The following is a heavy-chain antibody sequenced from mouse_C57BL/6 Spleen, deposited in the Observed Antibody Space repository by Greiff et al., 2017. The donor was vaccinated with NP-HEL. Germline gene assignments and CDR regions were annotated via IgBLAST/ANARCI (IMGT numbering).Heavy chain of an antibody. D-gene: IGHD1-1*01. CDR2: IDPSDSYT. V-gene: IGHV1-69*01. Sequence: VQLQQPGAELVMPGASVKLSCKASGYTFTSYWMHWVKQRPGQGLEWIGEIDPSDSYTNYNQKFKGKSTLTVDKSSSTAYMQLSSLTSEDSAVYYCARSSGYGSSSYYFDYWGQGTTLTVSS. CDR1: GYTFTSYW. J-gene: IGHJ2*01. CDR3: ARSSGYGSSSYYFDY.